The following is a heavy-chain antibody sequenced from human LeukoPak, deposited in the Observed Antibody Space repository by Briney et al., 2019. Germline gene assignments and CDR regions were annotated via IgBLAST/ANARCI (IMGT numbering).Heavy chain of an antibody. V-gene: IGHV1-69*13. D-gene: IGHD2-15*01. CDR3: ARQPRSGKLGGY. CDR1: GGTFSSYA. Sequence: ASVKVSCKASGGTFSSYAISWVRQAPGQGLEWMGGIVPIFGTANYAQKFQGRVTITADESTSTAYMELSSLRSEDTAVYYCARQPRSGKLGGYWGQGTLVTVSS. J-gene: IGHJ4*02. CDR2: IVPIFGTA.